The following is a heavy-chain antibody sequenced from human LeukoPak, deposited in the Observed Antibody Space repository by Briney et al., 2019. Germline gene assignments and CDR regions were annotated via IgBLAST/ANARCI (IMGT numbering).Heavy chain of an antibody. Sequence: GGSLRLSCAASGFTFTSHVMSWVRQTPGKELEWVSAIDGSGHTTYYADSVRGRFIISRDNYKKMMYLQMNSLRAEDTATYYCARESIRSGSLKWFDPWGQGTLVTVSS. CDR2: IDGSGHTT. CDR1: GFTFTSHV. CDR3: ARESIRSGSLKWFDP. V-gene: IGHV3-23*01. J-gene: IGHJ5*02. D-gene: IGHD3-3*01.